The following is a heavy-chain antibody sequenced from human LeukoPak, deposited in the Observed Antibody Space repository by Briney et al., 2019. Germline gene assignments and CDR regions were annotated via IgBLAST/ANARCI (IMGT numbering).Heavy chain of an antibody. CDR3: AKDHSSAYYAYYFDN. D-gene: IGHD3-22*01. V-gene: IGHV3-7*03. CDR2: IKEDGSQK. CDR1: GFTFSSFW. Sequence: PGGSLRLSCAASGFTFSSFWMTWVRQAPGKGLEWVANIKEDGSQKYYVDSVKGRFTISRDNAKNSLFLQTNSLRADDTAVYYCAKDHSSAYYAYYFDNWGQGTLVTVSS. J-gene: IGHJ4*02.